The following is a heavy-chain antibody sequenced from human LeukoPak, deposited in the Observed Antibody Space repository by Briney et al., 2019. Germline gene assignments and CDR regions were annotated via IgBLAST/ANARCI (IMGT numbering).Heavy chain of an antibody. CDR1: GFTFSSYA. V-gene: IGHV3-64D*06. Sequence: PGRSLRLSCSASGFTFSSYAMHWVRQAPGNGLEYVSAESSNGVSTYYGDSVKGRFTISRDNSKNTLYLQMRSLRAEDTAVYYCVKDYYGSGTLAYYFDYWGQGTLVTVS. D-gene: IGHD3-10*01. J-gene: IGHJ4*02. CDR3: VKDYYGSGTLAYYFDY. CDR2: ESSNGVST.